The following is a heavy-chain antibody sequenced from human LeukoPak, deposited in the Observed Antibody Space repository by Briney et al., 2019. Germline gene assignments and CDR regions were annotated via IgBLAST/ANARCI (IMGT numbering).Heavy chain of an antibody. CDR2: IRSKAYGGTT. D-gene: IGHD6-13*01. V-gene: IGHV3-49*03. J-gene: IGHJ4*02. Sequence: GGSLRLSCTASGFTFGDYAMIWFRQAPGKGLEGVGFIRSKAYGGTTEYAASVKGRFTISRDDSKSIAYLQMNILKTEGTAVYYCTTDSIWVAAAEWGQGTLVTVSS. CDR3: TTDSIWVAAAE. CDR1: GFTFGDYA.